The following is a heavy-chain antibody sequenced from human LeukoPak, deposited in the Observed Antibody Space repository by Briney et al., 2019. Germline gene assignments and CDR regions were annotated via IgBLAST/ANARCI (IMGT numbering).Heavy chain of an antibody. J-gene: IGHJ4*02. CDR1: AASTSSYY. D-gene: IGHD3-22*01. V-gene: IGHV4-59*01. Sequence: PETLSLTCTLSAASTSSYYWSWIRHPPGKGLEWVGYIYYSGSTNYNPSFKSRVTISVDTSKNQFSLKLSSVTAADTAVYYCASTSGYYGPFDYWGQGTLVTVSS. CDR3: ASTSGYYGPFDY. CDR2: IYYSGST.